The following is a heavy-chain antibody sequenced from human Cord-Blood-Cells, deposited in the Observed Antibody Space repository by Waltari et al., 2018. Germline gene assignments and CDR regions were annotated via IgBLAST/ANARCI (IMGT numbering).Heavy chain of an antibody. D-gene: IGHD3-3*01. CDR2: IVVGSGNT. V-gene: IGHV1-58*01. CDR1: GFTFTSSA. Sequence: QMQLVQSGPEVKKPGTSVKVSCKASGFTFTSSAVQWVRQARGQRLEWIGWIVVGSGNTNYAQKFQERVTITRDMSTSTAYMELSSLRSEDTAVYYCAAGPYYDFWSGYWYFDLWGRGTLVTVSS. CDR3: AAGPYYDFWSGYWYFDL. J-gene: IGHJ2*01.